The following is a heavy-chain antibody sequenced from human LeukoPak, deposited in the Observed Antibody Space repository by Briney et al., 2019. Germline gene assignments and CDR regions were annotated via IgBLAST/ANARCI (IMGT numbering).Heavy chain of an antibody. CDR2: IYYSGST. V-gene: IGHV4-59*08. CDR3: ARPGYSSSWPDPGGFDL. Sequence: SETLSLTCTVSGGSISRYYWSWIRQPPGKGLEWIGYIYYSGSTNYNPSLKSRVTISVDTSKNQFSLKLSSVTAADTAVYYCARPGYSSSWPDPGGFDLWGRGTLVTVSS. D-gene: IGHD6-13*01. CDR1: GGSISRYY. J-gene: IGHJ2*01.